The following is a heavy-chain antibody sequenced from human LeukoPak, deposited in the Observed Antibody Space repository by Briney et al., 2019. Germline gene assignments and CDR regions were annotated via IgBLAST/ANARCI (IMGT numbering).Heavy chain of an antibody. V-gene: IGHV1-8*02. J-gene: IGHJ5*02. CDR1: GYTFTGYY. D-gene: IGHD3-22*01. CDR3: ARRDYDSSGYSWFDP. CDR2: INPNSGNT. Sequence: ASVKVSCKASGYTFTGYYMHWVRQAPGQGLEWMGWINPNSGNTGYAQKFQGRVTMTRNTSISTAYMELSSLRSEDTAVYYCARRDYDSSGYSWFDPWGQGTLVTVSS.